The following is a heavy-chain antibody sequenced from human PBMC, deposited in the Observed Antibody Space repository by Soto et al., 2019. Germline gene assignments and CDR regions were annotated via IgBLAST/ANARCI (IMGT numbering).Heavy chain of an antibody. CDR3: ARLWGEIGPAFDP. Sequence: QGQLVQSGAEVKKPGASVKVSCKASGYTFTTYYIHWMRQAPGQGLEWMGMFNPYTGGTRYGHKFQGRVTMTGDTSTSTGYMELSRLRSADTAVYYCARLWGEIGPAFDPWGQGTLVTVSS. D-gene: IGHD1-26*01. J-gene: IGHJ5*02. CDR2: FNPYTGGT. CDR1: GYTFTTYY. V-gene: IGHV1-46*01.